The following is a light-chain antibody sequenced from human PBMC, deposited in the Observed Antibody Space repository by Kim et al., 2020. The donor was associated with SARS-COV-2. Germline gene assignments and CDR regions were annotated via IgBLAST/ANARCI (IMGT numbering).Light chain of an antibody. J-gene: IGKJ4*01. V-gene: IGKV3-11*01. Sequence: PGERATLSCRASQSVSSYLAWYQQKPGQAPRLRIYDASNRATGIPARFSGSGSGTDFTLTISSLEPEDFAVYYCQQRSNWPLTFGGGTKVDIK. CDR2: DAS. CDR1: QSVSSY. CDR3: QQRSNWPLT.